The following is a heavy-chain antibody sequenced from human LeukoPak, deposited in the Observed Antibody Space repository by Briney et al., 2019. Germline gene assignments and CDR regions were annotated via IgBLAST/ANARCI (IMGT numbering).Heavy chain of an antibody. V-gene: IGHV5-51*01. Sequence: GESLQISCKGSGCFFTSYWIGWVRQLPGKGLEWMGIIYPGDSDTRYSPSFQGQVTISADKSISTAYLQWSSLKASDTAMYYCARRGRGYFDWLSQFDYWGQGALVTVSS. J-gene: IGHJ4*02. D-gene: IGHD3-9*01. CDR1: GCFFTSYW. CDR2: IYPGDSDT. CDR3: ARRGRGYFDWLSQFDY.